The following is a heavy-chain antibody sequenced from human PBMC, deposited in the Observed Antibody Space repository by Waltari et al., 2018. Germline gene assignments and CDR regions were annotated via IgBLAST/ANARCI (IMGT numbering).Heavy chain of an antibody. CDR2: IYSGGST. CDR3: AMGLGIFQDDAFDI. Sequence: EVQLLESGGGLVQPGGSLRLSCAASGFTFSSYAMSWVRQDPGKGLEWVSVIYSGGSTYYADSAKGRFTISSDNSKNTLYLQMNSLRAEDTAVYYCAMGLGIFQDDAFDIWGQGTMVTVSS. V-gene: IGHV3-23*03. J-gene: IGHJ3*02. D-gene: IGHD7-27*01. CDR1: GFTFSSYA.